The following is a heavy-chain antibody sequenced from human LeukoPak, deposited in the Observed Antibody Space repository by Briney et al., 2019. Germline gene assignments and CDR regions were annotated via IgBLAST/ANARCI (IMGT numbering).Heavy chain of an antibody. D-gene: IGHD6-19*01. J-gene: IGHJ4*02. CDR2: ISSSSSTI. CDR1: GFTFSSYS. V-gene: IGHV3-48*01. CDR3: ARGKAPSGS. Sequence: PGGSLRLSCAASGFTFSSYSMNWVRQAPGKGLEWVSYISSSSSTIYYADSVKGRFTISRDNAKNSLYLQMNSLRAEDTAVYYCARGKAPSGSWGQGTLVTVSS.